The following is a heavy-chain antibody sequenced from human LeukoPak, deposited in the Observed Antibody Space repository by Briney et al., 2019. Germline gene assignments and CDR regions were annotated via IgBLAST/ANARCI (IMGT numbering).Heavy chain of an antibody. V-gene: IGHV3-64D*06. J-gene: IGHJ3*02. CDR3: ARGFVHAFDI. CDR2: ISNNEVVT. D-gene: IGHD6-6*01. CDR1: GFTFSNYA. Sequence: GGSLRLSCSASGFTFSNYAIHWVRQTPGKGLEYVSAISNNEVVTYYADSVKGRFTISRDNSKNTAYLQMSSLRAEDTAVYYCARGFVHAFDIWGQGTMVTVSS.